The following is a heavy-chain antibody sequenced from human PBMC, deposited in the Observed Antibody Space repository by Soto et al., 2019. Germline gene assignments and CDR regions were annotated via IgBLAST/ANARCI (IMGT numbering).Heavy chain of an antibody. J-gene: IGHJ6*02. D-gene: IGHD3-3*01. CDR1: GGTFSIYA. V-gene: IGHV1-69*13. Sequence: SVKVSCKASGGTFSIYAISCVRQSPLQGLDWMGGIIPILGTANYAQKFQGRVTITADESTSTAYMELSSLRSEDTAVYYCASHTITIFGVVTLYYYYYYGMDVWGQGTTVTVSS. CDR2: IIPILGTA. CDR3: ASHTITIFGVVTLYYYYYYGMDV.